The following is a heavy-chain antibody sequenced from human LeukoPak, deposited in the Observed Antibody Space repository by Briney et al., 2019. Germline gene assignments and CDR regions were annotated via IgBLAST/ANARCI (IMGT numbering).Heavy chain of an antibody. V-gene: IGHV4-34*01. J-gene: IGHJ5*02. CDR1: GGSFSGYY. CDR3: ARRQEYYYDSSGYFSA. D-gene: IGHD3-22*01. CDR2: INHSGST. Sequence: SETLSLTCAVYGGSFSGYYWSWIRQPPGKGLEWIGEINHSGSTNYNPSLKSRVTISVDTSKNQFSLKLSSVTAADTAVYYCARRQEYYYDSSGYFSAWGQGTLVTVSS.